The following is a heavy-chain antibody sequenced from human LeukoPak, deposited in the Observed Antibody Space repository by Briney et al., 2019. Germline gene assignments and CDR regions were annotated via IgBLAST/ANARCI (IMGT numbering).Heavy chain of an antibody. V-gene: IGHV4-34*01. CDR2: INHSGST. Sequence: SETQSLTCAVYGGSFSGYYWSWIRQPPGNGLEWIGEINHSGSTNYNPSLKSRVTISVDTSKNQFSLKLSSVTAADTAVYYCARGHSSYYYCMDVWGKGTTVTVSS. J-gene: IGHJ6*03. CDR1: GGSFSGYY. CDR3: ARGHSSYYYCMDV. D-gene: IGHD6-13*01.